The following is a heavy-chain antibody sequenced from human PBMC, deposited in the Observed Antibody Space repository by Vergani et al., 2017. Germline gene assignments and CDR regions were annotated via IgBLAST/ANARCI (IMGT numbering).Heavy chain of an antibody. J-gene: IGHJ4*02. Sequence: QVPLVESGGGVVQPGSSLRLSCAASGFTFSSYGMHWLRQAPGKGLEWVAVIWSAGSNKYYADSVKGRFTISRDNSKNTLYLQMNSLRAEDTAVYYCARDRIAAAGNLDYWGQGTLVTVSS. CDR3: ARDRIAAAGNLDY. D-gene: IGHD6-13*01. CDR1: GFTFSSYG. CDR2: IWSAGSNK. V-gene: IGHV3-33*01.